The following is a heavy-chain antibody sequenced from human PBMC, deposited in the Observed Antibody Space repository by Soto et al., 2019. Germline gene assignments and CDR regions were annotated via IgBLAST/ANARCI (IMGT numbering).Heavy chain of an antibody. V-gene: IGHV3-33*01. CDR1: GFTFSSYG. CDR2: IWYDGSNK. Sequence: GGSLRLSCAASGFTFSSYGMHWVRQAPGKGLEWVAVIWYDGSNKYYADSVKGRFTISRDNSKNTLYPQMNSLRAEDTAVYYCARASKTDDWGVKALYYYYYGMDVWGQGTTVTVSS. CDR3: ARASKTDDWGVKALYYYYYGMDV. D-gene: IGHD3-16*01. J-gene: IGHJ6*02.